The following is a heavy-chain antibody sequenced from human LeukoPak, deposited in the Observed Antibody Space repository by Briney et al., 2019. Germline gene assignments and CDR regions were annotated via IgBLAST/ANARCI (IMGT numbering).Heavy chain of an antibody. V-gene: IGHV3-53*01. CDR1: GFTASSNS. Sequence: GGPLRFSCTVSGFTASSNSMSWVRQAPGKGLKWVSFIYSDNTHYSDSVKGRFTISRDNSKNTLYLQMNSLRAEDTAVYYCARRAGAYSHPYDYWGQGTLVTVSS. CDR3: ARRAGAYSHPYDY. D-gene: IGHD4/OR15-4a*01. CDR2: IYSDNT. J-gene: IGHJ4*02.